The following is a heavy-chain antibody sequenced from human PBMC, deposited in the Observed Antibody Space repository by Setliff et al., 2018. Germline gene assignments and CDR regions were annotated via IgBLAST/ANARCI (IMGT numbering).Heavy chain of an antibody. V-gene: IGHV3-33*01. J-gene: IGHJ4*02. Sequence: GSLRLSCVASGFTFSNYGMHWVRQAPGKGLEWVALIWNDGSSKFYGDSVKGRFTISRDNSKNTLYLQMDSLRAEDTAVYYCGRDDTGSGDKFDYWSQGTLVTVSS. CDR1: GFTFSNYG. D-gene: IGHD2-21*02. CDR3: GRDDTGSGDKFDY. CDR2: IWNDGSSK.